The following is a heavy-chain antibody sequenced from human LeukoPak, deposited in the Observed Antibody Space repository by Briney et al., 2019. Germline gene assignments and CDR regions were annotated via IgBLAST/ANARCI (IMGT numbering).Heavy chain of an antibody. CDR1: GFTFSSYW. CDR3: ARFHTYYYGSGSYPPSPY. Sequence: PGGSLRLSCAASGFTFSSYWMHWVRQAPGKGLVWVSNINSDGSSTSYADSVKGRFTISRDNAKNTLYLQMNSLRAEDTAVYYCARFHTYYYGSGSYPPSPYWGQGTLVTVSS. J-gene: IGHJ4*02. V-gene: IGHV3-74*01. D-gene: IGHD3-10*01. CDR2: INSDGSST.